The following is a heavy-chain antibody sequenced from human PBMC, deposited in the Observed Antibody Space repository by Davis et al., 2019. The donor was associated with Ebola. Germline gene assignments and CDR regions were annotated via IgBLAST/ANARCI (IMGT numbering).Heavy chain of an antibody. CDR2: ISSSGSTM. CDR1: GFTFTSHE. J-gene: IGHJ6*02. CDR3: VRSEFWSGPAGFYGMDV. D-gene: IGHD3-3*01. V-gene: IGHV3-48*03. Sequence: SLKISCVVSGFTFTSHEMNWVRQAPGKGPGWISYISSSGSTMEYADSVKGRITISRDNAKNSLYLQLDSLRVEDTGVYYCVRSEFWSGPAGFYGMDVWGQGTTVTVSS.